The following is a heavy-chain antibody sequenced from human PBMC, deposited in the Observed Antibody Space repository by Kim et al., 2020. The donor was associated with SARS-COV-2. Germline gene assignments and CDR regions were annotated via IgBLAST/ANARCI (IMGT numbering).Heavy chain of an antibody. CDR1: GGSFSGYY. CDR2: INHSGST. J-gene: IGHJ4*02. D-gene: IGHD6-13*01. Sequence: SETLSLTCAVYGGSFSGYYWSWIRQPPGKGLEWIGEINHSGSTNYNPSLKSRVTISVDTSKNQFSLKLSSVTAADTAVYYCASQDSSSWYGDYWGQGTLVTVSS. CDR3: ASQDSSSWYGDY. V-gene: IGHV4-34*01.